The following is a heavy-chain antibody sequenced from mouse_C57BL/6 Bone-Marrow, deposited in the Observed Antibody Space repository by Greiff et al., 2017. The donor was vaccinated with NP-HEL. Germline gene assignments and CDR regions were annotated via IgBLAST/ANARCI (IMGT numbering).Heavy chain of an antibody. V-gene: IGHV1-47*01. CDR2: FHPYNDDT. J-gene: IGHJ3*01. D-gene: IGHD2-4*01. Sequence: VMLVESGAELVKPGASVKMSCKASGYTFTTYPIEWMKQNHGKSLEWIGNFHPYNDDTKYNEKFKGKATLTVEKSSSTVYLELSRLTSDDSAVYYCARRNYENLFFAYWGQGTLVTVSA. CDR1: GYTFTTYP. CDR3: ARRNYENLFFAY.